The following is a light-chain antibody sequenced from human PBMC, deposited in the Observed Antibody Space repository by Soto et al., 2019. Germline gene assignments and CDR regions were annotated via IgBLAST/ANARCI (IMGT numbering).Light chain of an antibody. J-gene: IGLJ2*01. CDR2: DVS. CDR1: VSEVAGYTY. Sequence: QSALTQPASVSGSPGQTITISRTGAVSEVAGYTYVSWYQQHPGKGPKVIIYDVSNRPLGVSNRFSGSKSGTTASLTISGLQAEDEADYYCSSFTRIVGLFGGGTKLTVL. CDR3: SSFTRIVGL. V-gene: IGLV2-14*03.